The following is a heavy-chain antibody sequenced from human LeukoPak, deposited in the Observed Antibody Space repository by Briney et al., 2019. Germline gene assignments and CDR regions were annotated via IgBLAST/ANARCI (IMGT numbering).Heavy chain of an antibody. CDR2: IYHSGST. CDR3: ARRRGGFDP. D-gene: IGHD3-10*01. Sequence: KPSETLSLTCAVSGYSISSGYYWGWIRQPPGKGLEWIGSIYHSGSTYYNPSLKSRVTISVDTSKNQFSLKLSSVTAADTAVYYCARRRGGFDPWGQGTLVTVSS. J-gene: IGHJ5*02. CDR1: GYSISSGYY. V-gene: IGHV4-38-2*01.